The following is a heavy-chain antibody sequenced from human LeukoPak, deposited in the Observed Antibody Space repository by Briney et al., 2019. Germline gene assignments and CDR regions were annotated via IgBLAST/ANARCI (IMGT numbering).Heavy chain of an antibody. J-gene: IGHJ4*02. V-gene: IGHV3-7*05. CDR1: GFSFSNAW. D-gene: IGHD4-17*01. Sequence: TGGSLRLSCTASGFSFSNAWMSWVRQAPGKGLEWVANIKQDGSEKYYVDSVKGRFTISRDNAKNSLYLQMNSLRAEDTAVYYCARADYGDYGAYWGQGTLVTVSS. CDR2: IKQDGSEK. CDR3: ARADYGDYGAY.